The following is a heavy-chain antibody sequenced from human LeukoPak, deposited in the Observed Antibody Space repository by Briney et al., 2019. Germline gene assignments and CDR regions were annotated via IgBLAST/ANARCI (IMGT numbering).Heavy chain of an antibody. V-gene: IGHV3-23*01. Sequence: GGSLRLSCAASGITFSTYAMSWVRQAPGKGLEWVSAISGSGGSTYYADSVKGRFTISRDNSKNTLYLQMNSLRAEDTAVYYCAKVWDYGDYGDAFDIWGQGTMVTVSS. CDR1: GITFSTYA. CDR3: AKVWDYGDYGDAFDI. CDR2: ISGSGGST. D-gene: IGHD4-17*01. J-gene: IGHJ3*02.